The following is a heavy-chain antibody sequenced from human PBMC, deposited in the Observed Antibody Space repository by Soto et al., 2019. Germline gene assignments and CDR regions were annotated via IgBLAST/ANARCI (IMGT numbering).Heavy chain of an antibody. CDR1: GGSISSYY. CDR3: ARGRYYFDY. V-gene: IGHV4-59*01. CDR2: IYYSGST. J-gene: IGHJ4*02. Sequence: SETLSLTCTVSGGSISSYYWSWIRQPPGKGLEWIGYIYYSGSTNYNPSLKSRVTISVDTSKNQFSLKLSSVTAADTAVYYCARGRYYFDYWGQGTLVTVSS. D-gene: IGHD3-3*01.